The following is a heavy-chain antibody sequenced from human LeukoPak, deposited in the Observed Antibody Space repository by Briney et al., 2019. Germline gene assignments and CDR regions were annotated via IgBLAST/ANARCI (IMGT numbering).Heavy chain of an antibody. CDR2: ISGSGGST. D-gene: IGHD5-24*01. CDR1: GFPFSSYS. V-gene: IGHV3-23*01. J-gene: IGHJ4*02. Sequence: GGSLRLSYAASGFPFSSYSMSWVRQAPGKGLEWVSAISGSGGSTYYADSVKGRFTISRDNSKNTLYLQMNSLRAEDTAVYYCAKDQRDGYNWGVFDYWGQGTLVTVSS. CDR3: AKDQRDGYNWGVFDY.